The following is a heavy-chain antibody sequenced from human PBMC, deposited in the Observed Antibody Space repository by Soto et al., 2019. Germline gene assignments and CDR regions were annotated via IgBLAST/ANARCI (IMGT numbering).Heavy chain of an antibody. CDR2: ISINGGST. Sequence: GGSLRLSCSASGFTFSIYAMHWVRQAPGKGLEYVSSISINGGSTHYADSVKGRFTISRDNSKNTQYLRMSSLRADDTALYYCVKGEYYYDSSGYYPFDYWGQGTLVTV. CDR3: VKGEYYYDSSGYYPFDY. CDR1: GFTFSIYA. V-gene: IGHV3-64D*06. J-gene: IGHJ4*02. D-gene: IGHD3-22*01.